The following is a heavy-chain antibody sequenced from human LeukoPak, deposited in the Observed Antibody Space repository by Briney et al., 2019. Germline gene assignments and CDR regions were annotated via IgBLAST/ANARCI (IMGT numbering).Heavy chain of an antibody. D-gene: IGHD1-26*01. CDR3: ARDQSESYLFDY. CDR1: GGSLSSYY. Sequence: SETLSLTCTVSGGSLSSYYLSWIRQPPRKGLEWIGYIYYSGSTSYYPSLKTRVTISVDTSKNQFSLKLSSVTAADTAVYYCARDQSESYLFDYWGQGTLVTVSS. J-gene: IGHJ4*02. CDR2: IYYSGST. V-gene: IGHV4-59*01.